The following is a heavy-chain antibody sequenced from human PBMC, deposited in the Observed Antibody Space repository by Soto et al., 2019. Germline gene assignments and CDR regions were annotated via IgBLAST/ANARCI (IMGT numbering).Heavy chain of an antibody. D-gene: IGHD3-10*01. Sequence: QVQLVESGGGVVQPGRSLRLSCAASGFTFSTYSMHWVGQAPGKGLEWVTLISYDGRNKYYTDSVKGRFTISRDNSKSTLYLQVNSLTIEDTAVYYCARGYPYYYGSGSMFYSDYWGQGTLVTVSS. CDR1: GFTFSTYS. CDR2: ISYDGRNK. J-gene: IGHJ4*02. V-gene: IGHV3-30-3*01. CDR3: ARGYPYYYGSGSMFYSDY.